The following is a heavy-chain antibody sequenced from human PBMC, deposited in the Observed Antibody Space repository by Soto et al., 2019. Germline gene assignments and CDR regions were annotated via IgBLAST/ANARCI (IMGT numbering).Heavy chain of an antibody. V-gene: IGHV1-69*13. D-gene: IGHD3-10*01. CDR2: IIPIFGTA. J-gene: IGHJ6*02. CDR3: ARVITMVLYGMDV. CDR1: GGTFSSYA. Sequence: SVKVSCKASGGTFSSYAISWVRQAPGQGLEWMGGIIPIFGTANYAQNFQGRVTITADESTSTAYMELSSLRSEDTAVYYCARVITMVLYGMDVWGQGTTVTVSS.